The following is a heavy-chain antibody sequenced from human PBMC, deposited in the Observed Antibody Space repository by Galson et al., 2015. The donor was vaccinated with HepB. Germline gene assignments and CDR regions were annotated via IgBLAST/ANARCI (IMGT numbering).Heavy chain of an antibody. J-gene: IGHJ4*02. V-gene: IGHV3-30-3*01. CDR2: ISYDGSNK. CDR3: ARGSRYSSSWYTGY. D-gene: IGHD6-13*01. Sequence: SLRLSCAASGFTFSSYAMHWVRQAPGKGLEWVAVISYDGSNKYYADSVKGRFTISRDNSKNTLYLQMNSLRAEDTAVYYCARGSRYSSSWYTGYWGQGTLVTVSS. CDR1: GFTFSSYA.